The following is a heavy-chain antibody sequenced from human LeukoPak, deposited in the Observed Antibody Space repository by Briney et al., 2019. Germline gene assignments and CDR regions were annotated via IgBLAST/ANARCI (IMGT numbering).Heavy chain of an antibody. J-gene: IGHJ3*02. D-gene: IGHD4-17*01. Sequence: SETLSLTCAVYGGSFSGYYWSWIRQPPGKGLEWIGEINHSGTTNYNPSLKSRVTISVDTSKNQFSLKLSSVTAADTAVYYCARPLTTVTTKGVFDIWGQGTMVTVSS. CDR2: INHSGTT. CDR1: GGSFSGYY. CDR3: ARPLTTVTTKGVFDI. V-gene: IGHV4-34*01.